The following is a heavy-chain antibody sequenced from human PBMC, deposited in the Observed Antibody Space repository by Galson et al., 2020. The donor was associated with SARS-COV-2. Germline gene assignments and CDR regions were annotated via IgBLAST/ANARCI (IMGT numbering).Heavy chain of an antibody. CDR1: GFTSSSYS. CDR2: ISSSSSYI. D-gene: IGHD2-8*02. CDR3: ASAETGGNYYYYGMDV. Sequence: GGSLRLSCAASGFTSSSYSMNWVRQAPGKGLEWVSSISSSSSYIYYADSVKGRFTISRDNAKNSLYLQMNSLRAEDTAVYYCASAETGGNYYYYGMDVWGQGTTVTVSS. V-gene: IGHV3-21*01. J-gene: IGHJ6*02.